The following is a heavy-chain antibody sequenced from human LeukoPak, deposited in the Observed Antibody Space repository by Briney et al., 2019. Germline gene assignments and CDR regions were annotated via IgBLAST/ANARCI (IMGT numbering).Heavy chain of an antibody. J-gene: IGHJ4*02. D-gene: IGHD4-17*01. CDR2: ISVYNNNT. Sequence: ASVKVSCKASGYTFTSYGITWVRQAPGQGLEWMGWISVYNNNTNSAQQFQDRLTMTTDTSTSTAYMEQRSLKSDDTAAYYCARVTTVTFDYWGQGTLVTVSS. CDR3: ARVTTVTFDY. V-gene: IGHV1-18*01. CDR1: GYTFTSYG.